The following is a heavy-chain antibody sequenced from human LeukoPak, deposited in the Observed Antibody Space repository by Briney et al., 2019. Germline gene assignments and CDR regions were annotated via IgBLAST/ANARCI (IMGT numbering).Heavy chain of an antibody. CDR2: ISSGSSAI. CDR1: GFTFRSYA. Sequence: GGSLRLSCAASGFTFRSYAMSWVRQAPGKGLEWVSYISSGSSAISYADSVKGRFTISRDNAKNSLYLQMNSLRDEDTAVYYCARILGFRSDPWGQGTLVTVSS. D-gene: IGHD7-27*01. J-gene: IGHJ5*02. V-gene: IGHV3-48*02. CDR3: ARILGFRSDP.